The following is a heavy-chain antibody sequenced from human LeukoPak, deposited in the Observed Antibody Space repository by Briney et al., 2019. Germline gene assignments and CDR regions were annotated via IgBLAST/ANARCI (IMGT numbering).Heavy chain of an antibody. J-gene: IGHJ5*02. CDR2: IYGDGST. CDR3: ARAVTTSYRRYNWFDP. CDR1: GFTVSSNY. V-gene: IGHV3-53*01. Sequence: SGGSLRLSCAASGFTVSSNYMSWVRQAPGKGLEWVSVIYGDGSTSYADSVEGRFTISRDNSKNTLYLQMDSLRAEDTAVYYCARAVTTSYRRYNWFDPWGQGTLVTVSS. D-gene: IGHD4-17*01.